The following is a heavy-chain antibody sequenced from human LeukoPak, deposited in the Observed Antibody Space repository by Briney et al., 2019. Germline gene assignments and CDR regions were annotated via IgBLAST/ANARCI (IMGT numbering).Heavy chain of an antibody. CDR3: AREVAAVGFDY. Sequence: ASVTVSCTASGYTFTSYYMHWVRQAPGQGLEWMGIINPSGGSTSYAQKFQGGVTMTRDTSTSTVYMELSSLRSEDTAVYYCAREVAAVGFDYWGQGTLVTVSS. D-gene: IGHD6-13*01. CDR2: INPSGGST. V-gene: IGHV1-46*01. J-gene: IGHJ4*02. CDR1: GYTFTSYY.